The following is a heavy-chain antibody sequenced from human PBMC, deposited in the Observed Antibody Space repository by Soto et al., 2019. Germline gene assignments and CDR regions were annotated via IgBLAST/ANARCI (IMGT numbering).Heavy chain of an antibody. CDR1: GFTFSSYW. CDR2: INSDGSST. V-gene: IGHV3-74*01. J-gene: IGHJ6*02. CDR3: ARDKGGYSYGYYYYYGMDV. Sequence: GGSLRLSCAASGFTFSSYWMHWVRQAPGKGLLWVSRINSDGSSTSYADSVKGRFTISRDNAKNTLYLQMNSLRAEDTAVYYCARDKGGYSYGYYYYYGMDVWGQGTTVTVYS. D-gene: IGHD5-18*01.